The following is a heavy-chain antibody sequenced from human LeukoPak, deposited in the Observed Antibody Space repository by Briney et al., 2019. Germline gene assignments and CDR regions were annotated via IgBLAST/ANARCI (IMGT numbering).Heavy chain of an antibody. Sequence: SETLSLTCTVSGGSISSSSYYWGWIRQPPGKGLEWIGSIYYSGSTNYNPSLKSRVTISVDTSKNQFSLKLSSVTAADTAVYYCARTHTDAFDIWGQGTMVTVSS. CDR3: ARTHTDAFDI. CDR1: GGSISSSSYY. CDR2: IYYSGST. V-gene: IGHV4-39*07. J-gene: IGHJ3*02.